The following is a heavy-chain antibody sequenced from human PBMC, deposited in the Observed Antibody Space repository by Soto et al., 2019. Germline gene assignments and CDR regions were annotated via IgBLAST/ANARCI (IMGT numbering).Heavy chain of an antibody. D-gene: IGHD6-13*01. CDR3: ARGRRSSSSWYYYYYGMDV. Sequence: QVQLQQWGAGLLKPSETLSLTCAVYGGSFSGYYWSWIRQPPGKGLEWIGEINHSGSTNYNPSLKSRVTISVDTSKNQFSLKLSSVTAADTAVYYCARGRRSSSSWYYYYYGMDVWGQGTTVTVSS. V-gene: IGHV4-34*01. CDR1: GGSFSGYY. J-gene: IGHJ6*02. CDR2: INHSGST.